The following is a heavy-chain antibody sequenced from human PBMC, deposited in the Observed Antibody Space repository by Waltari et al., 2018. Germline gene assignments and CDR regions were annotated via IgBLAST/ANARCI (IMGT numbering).Heavy chain of an antibody. CDR1: GYSFTNSW. V-gene: IGHV3-7*02. J-gene: IGHJ4*02. CDR2: IKQDGSEK. Sequence: EVQLVQSGAEVKKPGESLKISCKGSGYSFTNSWIGWVRQMPGKGLEWVANIKQDGSEKYYVDSVKGRFTISRDNAKNSLYLQMNSLRAEDTAVYYCASGVSFDYWGQGTLVTVSS. D-gene: IGHD2-8*01. CDR3: ASGVSFDY.